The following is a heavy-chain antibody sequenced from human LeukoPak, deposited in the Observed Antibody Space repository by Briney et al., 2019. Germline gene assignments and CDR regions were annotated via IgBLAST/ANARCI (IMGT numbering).Heavy chain of an antibody. CDR1: GGSISSYY. J-gene: IGHJ4*02. D-gene: IGHD3-16*02. V-gene: IGHV4-59*01. CDR2: IYYSGST. CDR3: ARSGSYRLQFDY. Sequence: PSETLSLTCTVSGGSISSYYWSRIRQPPGKGLEWIGYIYYSGSTNYNPSLKSRVTISVDTSKNQFSLKLSSVTAADTALYYCARSGSYRLQFDYWGQGTLVTVSS.